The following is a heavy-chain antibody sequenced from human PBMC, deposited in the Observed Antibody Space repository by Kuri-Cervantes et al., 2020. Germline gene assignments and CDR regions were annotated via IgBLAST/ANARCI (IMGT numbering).Heavy chain of an antibody. J-gene: IGHJ4*02. CDR1: GGTFITYA. Sequence: SVKVSCKASGGTFITYAINWVRQAPGQGLEWMGGIIPLFGKANYAQKFQGRVTITTDESTSTAYMELSSLRSEDTAVYYCARDGGRNIASRPDYFDYWGQGTLVTVSS. CDR3: ARDGGRNIASRPDYFDY. V-gene: IGHV1-69*05. CDR2: IIPLFGKA. D-gene: IGHD6-6*01.